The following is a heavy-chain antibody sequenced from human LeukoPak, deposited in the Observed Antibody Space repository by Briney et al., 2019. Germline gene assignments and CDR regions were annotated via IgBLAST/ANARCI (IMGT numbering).Heavy chain of an antibody. CDR1: GGSISSYY. CDR2: IYYSGST. Sequence: SETLSLTCTVSGGSISSYYWSWIRQPPGKGLEWIGYIYYSGSTNYNPSLKSRVTISVDTSKNQFSLKLSSVTAADTAVYYCARVVRLEWLFDYWGQGTLVTVSS. V-gene: IGHV4-59*01. CDR3: ARVVRLEWLFDY. D-gene: IGHD3-3*01. J-gene: IGHJ4*02.